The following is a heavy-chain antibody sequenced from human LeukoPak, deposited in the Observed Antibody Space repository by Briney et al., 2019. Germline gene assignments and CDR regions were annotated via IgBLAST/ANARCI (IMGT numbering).Heavy chain of an antibody. Sequence: SETLSLTCAVYGGSFSGYYWSWIRQPPGKGLEWIGEINHSGSTNYNPSLKSRVTISVDTSKNQFSLKLSSVTTADTAVYYCSDGAYGMGVWGQGTTVTVSS. CDR3: SDGAYGMGV. D-gene: IGHD4-17*01. J-gene: IGHJ6*02. CDR1: GGSFSGYY. V-gene: IGHV4-34*01. CDR2: INHSGST.